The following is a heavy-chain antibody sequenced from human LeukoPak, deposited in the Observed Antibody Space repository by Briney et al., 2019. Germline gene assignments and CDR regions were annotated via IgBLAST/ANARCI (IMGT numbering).Heavy chain of an antibody. J-gene: IGHJ5*02. V-gene: IGHV3-23*01. D-gene: IGHD6-13*01. Sequence: GGSLRLSCAASGFTFSSYAMSWVRQAPGKGLEWVSAISGSGGSTYYAASVKGRFTISRDNSKNTLYLQMNSLRAEDTAVYYCAQGGIAAPGTSRFDPWGQGTLVTVSS. CDR2: ISGSGGST. CDR1: GFTFSSYA. CDR3: AQGGIAAPGTSRFDP.